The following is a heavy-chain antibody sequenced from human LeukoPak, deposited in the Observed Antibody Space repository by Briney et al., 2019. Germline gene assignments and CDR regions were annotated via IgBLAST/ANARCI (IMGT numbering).Heavy chain of an antibody. V-gene: IGHV3-13*01. D-gene: IGHD2/OR15-2a*01. CDR2: IGTAGDT. J-gene: IGHJ4*02. Sequence: GGSLRLSCAASGFTFSSYDMHWVRQATGKGLEWVSAIGTAGDTYYPGSVKGRFTISRDNSKNTLYLQMNSLRAEDTAVYYCAKEPSLPRDNSPVYWGQGTLVTVSS. CDR1: GFTFSSYD. CDR3: AKEPSLPRDNSPVY.